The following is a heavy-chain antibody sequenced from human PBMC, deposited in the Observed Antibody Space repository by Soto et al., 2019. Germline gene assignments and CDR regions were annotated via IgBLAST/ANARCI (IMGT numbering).Heavy chain of an antibody. J-gene: IGHJ4*02. CDR1: GFTFSSYW. CDR2: IKQDGSEK. Sequence: EVQLVESGGGLVQPGESLRLSCAASGFTFSSYWMTWVRQAPGKGLEWVANIKQDGSEKYYVDSVRGRFTMSRDNAKNSLYLQMNSLRVEDTAVYYCARVVGATQMDFDYWGQGTLVTVSS. D-gene: IGHD1-26*01. CDR3: ARVVGATQMDFDY. V-gene: IGHV3-7*01.